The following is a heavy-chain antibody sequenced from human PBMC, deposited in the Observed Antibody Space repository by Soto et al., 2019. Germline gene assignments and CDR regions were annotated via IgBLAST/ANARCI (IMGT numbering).Heavy chain of an antibody. V-gene: IGHV3-30*18. J-gene: IGHJ6*03. Sequence: GGSLRLSCAASGFTFSSYGMHWVRQAPGKGLEWVAVISYDGSNKYYADSGKGRFTISRDNSKNTLYLQMNSLRAEETGVCYCAQDGGYCSGGSCYSLPKYYYMDVWGKGTTGTV. CDR2: ISYDGSNK. CDR3: AQDGGYCSGGSCYSLPKYYYMDV. CDR1: GFTFSSYG. D-gene: IGHD2-15*01.